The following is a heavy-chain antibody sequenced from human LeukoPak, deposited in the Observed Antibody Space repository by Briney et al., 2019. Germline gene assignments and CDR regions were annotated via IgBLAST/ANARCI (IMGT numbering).Heavy chain of an antibody. V-gene: IGHV3-23*01. D-gene: IGHD3-22*01. Sequence: PGGSLRLSCAASGFTFSSCAMSWVRQAPGKGLEWVSAISGSGGSTYYADSVKGRFTISRDNSKNTLYLQMNSLRAEDTAVYYCAKVGDYYDSSGYYPFDYWGQGTLVTVSS. J-gene: IGHJ4*02. CDR2: ISGSGGST. CDR3: AKVGDYYDSSGYYPFDY. CDR1: GFTFSSCA.